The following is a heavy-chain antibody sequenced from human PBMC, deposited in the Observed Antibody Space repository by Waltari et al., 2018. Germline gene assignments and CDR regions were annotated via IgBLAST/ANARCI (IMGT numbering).Heavy chain of an antibody. V-gene: IGHV1-2*02. J-gene: IGHJ6*02. Sequence: QVQLVQSGAEVKKPGASVQVSCKASGYTFTGYYLHWVRPAPGQGLEWMGWINPNSGGTNYAQKFQGRVTMTRDTSISTAYMELSRLRSDDTAVYYCAREPSYGPRVYYGMDVWGQGTTVTVSS. D-gene: IGHD5-18*01. CDR2: INPNSGGT. CDR1: GYTFTGYY. CDR3: AREPSYGPRVYYGMDV.